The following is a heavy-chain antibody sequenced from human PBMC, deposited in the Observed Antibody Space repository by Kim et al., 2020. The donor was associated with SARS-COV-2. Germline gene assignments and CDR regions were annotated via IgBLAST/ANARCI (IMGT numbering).Heavy chain of an antibody. CDR3: AGEIVGPTSRAFDM. CDR1: GGSLSSGDYY. J-gene: IGHJ3*02. V-gene: IGHV4-31*03. CDR2: IHYSGST. D-gene: IGHD1-26*01. Sequence: SETLSLTCTVSGGSLSSGDYYWSWIRQLPGKGLEWIGYIHYSGSTFYNPSLKSRVTISVDTSKNHFSLKLSSVTAADTAVYYCAGEIVGPTSRAFDMWSEETMVTVS.